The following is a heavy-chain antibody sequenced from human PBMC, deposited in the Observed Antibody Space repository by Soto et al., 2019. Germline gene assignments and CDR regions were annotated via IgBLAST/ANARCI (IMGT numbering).Heavy chain of an antibody. CDR1: GFTFSSYG. CDR3: ARDQGYCSSTSCYYFDY. V-gene: IGHV3-30*03. J-gene: IGHJ4*01. Sequence: GGSLRLSCAASGFTFSSYGMHWVRQAPGKGLEWVAVISNDGSNKYYADSVKGRFTISRDNSKNTLYLQMNSLRAEDTAVYYCARDQGYCSSTSCYYFDYWGQGTLVTVSS. CDR2: ISNDGSNK. D-gene: IGHD2-2*01.